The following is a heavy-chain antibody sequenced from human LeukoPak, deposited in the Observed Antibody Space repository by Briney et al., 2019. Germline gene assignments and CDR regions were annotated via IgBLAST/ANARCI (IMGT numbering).Heavy chain of an antibody. J-gene: IGHJ3*02. V-gene: IGHV1-2*02. CDR2: INPKSGGT. D-gene: IGHD2-21*01. Sequence: ASMNASCTPSVYTFIGDVIHGVRHAPGQGLEWMGWINPKSGGTNYAQNLQGRVTLTRDTSISTAYMDRRRLRSARTPVYNSARAHIPAPERGAFDTWGQGTMVTVSS. CDR1: VYTFIGDV. CDR3: ARAHIPAPERGAFDT.